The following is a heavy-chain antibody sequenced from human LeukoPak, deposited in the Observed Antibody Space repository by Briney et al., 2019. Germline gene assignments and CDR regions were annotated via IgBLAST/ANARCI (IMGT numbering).Heavy chain of an antibody. Sequence: ASVKVSYQASGYTFTKYGISWVRQAPGQGLEWMGWISAYNGNTNYAQKLQGRVTMTTDTSTSTAYMELRSLRSDDTAVYYCARHSLPGTSPFELCGRGTLVTVSS. J-gene: IGHJ4*02. CDR3: ARHSLPGTSPFEL. D-gene: IGHD1-1*01. CDR1: GYTFTKYG. V-gene: IGHV1-18*01. CDR2: ISAYNGNT.